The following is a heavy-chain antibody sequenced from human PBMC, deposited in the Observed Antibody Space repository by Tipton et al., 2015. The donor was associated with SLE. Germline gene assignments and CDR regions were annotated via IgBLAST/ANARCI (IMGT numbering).Heavy chain of an antibody. D-gene: IGHD3-10*01. CDR3: ARDPQVRPLPYYMDV. V-gene: IGHV3-33*01. Sequence: SLRLSCATSGFAFSNYGMHWVRQAPGKGLEWVAVIWNIGSKDFYADSVKGRFTISRDNSKNTLFLQMNSLRDEDTAVYYCARDPQVRPLPYYMDVWGKGTTVTVSS. CDR2: IWNIGSKD. J-gene: IGHJ6*03. CDR1: GFAFSNYG.